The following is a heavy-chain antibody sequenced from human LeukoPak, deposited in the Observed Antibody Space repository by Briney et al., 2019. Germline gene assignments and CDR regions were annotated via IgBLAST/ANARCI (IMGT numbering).Heavy chain of an antibody. J-gene: IGHJ3*02. CDR3: AMECEVREQQLVHAFDI. Sequence: SVKVSCKASGGTFSSYAISGVRQAPGQGLEWMGGIIPIFGTANYAQKFQGRVTITADESTSTAYMELSSLRSEDTAVYYCAMECEVREQQLVHAFDIWGQGTMVTVSS. V-gene: IGHV1-69*01. D-gene: IGHD6-13*01. CDR1: GGTFSSYA. CDR2: IIPIFGTA.